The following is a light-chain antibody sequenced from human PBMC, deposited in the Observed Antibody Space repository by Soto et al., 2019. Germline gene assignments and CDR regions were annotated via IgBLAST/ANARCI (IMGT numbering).Light chain of an antibody. CDR3: SSYTTSSTLVV. CDR2: DVS. Sequence: QSALTQPASVSGSPGQSIIISCTGTSSDVGDYKYVSWYQQHPGKAPKLMIYDVSDRPSGVSNRFSGSKSGNTASLTISGLQAEDEADYYCSSYTTSSTLVVFGGGTKVTVL. CDR1: SSDVGDYKY. J-gene: IGLJ2*01. V-gene: IGLV2-14*01.